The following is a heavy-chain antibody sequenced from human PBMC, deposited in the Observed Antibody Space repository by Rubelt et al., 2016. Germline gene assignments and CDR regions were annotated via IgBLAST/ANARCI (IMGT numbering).Heavy chain of an antibody. J-gene: IGHJ4*02. CDR1: GFSFSSYA. Sequence: EVQLVESGGGLVQRGGSLRLSCAVSGFSFSSYAMHWVRQAPGKGLEYVSGSLKGRLTISRDNSKNTLYLQMGSLRAEDMAVYYCAREYCTNGVCYFYFDYWGQGTLVTVSS. V-gene: IGHV3-64*01. CDR3: AREYCTNGVCYFYFDY. D-gene: IGHD2-8*01.